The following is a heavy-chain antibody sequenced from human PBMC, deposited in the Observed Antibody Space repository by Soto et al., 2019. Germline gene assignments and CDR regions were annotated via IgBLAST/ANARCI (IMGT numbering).Heavy chain of an antibody. Sequence: SVNVSGQTSVGTFSSSEVSCVGRAPGQGLEWMGGIIPIFGTANDAQKFQGRVTITADESTSTAYMELSSLRSEDTAVYYCARGPYDSSGYLDYWRQGKLVNGSA. J-gene: IGHJ4*02. CDR3: ARGPYDSSGYLDY. CDR1: VGTFSSSE. CDR2: IIPIFGTA. D-gene: IGHD3-22*01. V-gene: IGHV1-69*13.